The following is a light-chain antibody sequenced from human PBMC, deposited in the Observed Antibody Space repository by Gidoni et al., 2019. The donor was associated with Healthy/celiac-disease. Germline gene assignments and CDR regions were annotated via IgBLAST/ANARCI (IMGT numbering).Light chain of an antibody. Sequence: EIVMTQSPATLSGSPGKRATLPCRASQSVSSNLAWYQQKPGQAPRLLIYGASTRATGIPARFSGGGSGTEFTLTISSLQSEDFAVYYCQQYNNWPRTFGPGTKVDIK. CDR2: GAS. CDR1: QSVSSN. CDR3: QQYNNWPRT. V-gene: IGKV3-15*01. J-gene: IGKJ3*01.